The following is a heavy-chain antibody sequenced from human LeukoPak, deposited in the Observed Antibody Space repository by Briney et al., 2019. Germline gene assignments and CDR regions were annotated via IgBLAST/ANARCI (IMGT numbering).Heavy chain of an antibody. V-gene: IGHV4-38-2*01. J-gene: IGHJ4*02. Sequence: SETLSLTCAVSGYSISSGYYWGWIRQPPGKGLEWIGSIYHSGSTYYNPSLKSRATISVDTSKNQFSLKLSSVTAADTAVYYCARSTGPAARFVGQSSWGQGTLVTVSS. CDR3: ARSTGPAARFVGQSS. CDR1: GYSISSGYY. D-gene: IGHD2-2*01. CDR2: IYHSGST.